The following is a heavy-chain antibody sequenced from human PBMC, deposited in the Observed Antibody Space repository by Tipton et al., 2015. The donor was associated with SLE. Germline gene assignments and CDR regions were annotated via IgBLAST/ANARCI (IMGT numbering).Heavy chain of an antibody. Sequence: SLRLSCAASGFTFSYYWMSWVRQAPGKGLEWVANIKQDGSEKDYVDSVKGRFTISRDNAKNSLYLQMNSLKAEDTAVYYCAREVLSSGWYFDLWGRGTLVTVSS. V-gene: IGHV3-7*01. J-gene: IGHJ2*01. CDR3: AREVLSSGWYFDL. CDR2: IKQDGSEK. CDR1: GFTFSYYW. D-gene: IGHD2-15*01.